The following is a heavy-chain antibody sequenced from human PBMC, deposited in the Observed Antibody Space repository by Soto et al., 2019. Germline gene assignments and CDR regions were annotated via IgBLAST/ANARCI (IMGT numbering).Heavy chain of an antibody. V-gene: IGHV1-69*12. J-gene: IGHJ4*02. D-gene: IGHD5-12*01. CDR3: ARAQGYSGYDGLSN. CDR1: GGTFSSYA. CDR2: FIPIFGTA. Sequence: QVQLVQSGAEVKKPGSSVKVSCKASGGTFSSYAISWVRQAPGQGLEWMGGFIPIFGTANYAQKFQGRVTITADESTSTAYMELSSLRSEDTAVYYCARAQGYSGYDGLSNWGQGTLVTVSS.